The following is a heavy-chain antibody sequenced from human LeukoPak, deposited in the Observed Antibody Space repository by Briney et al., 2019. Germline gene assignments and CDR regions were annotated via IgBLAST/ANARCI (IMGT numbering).Heavy chain of an antibody. CDR3: AKGYSEGSGWDHFDY. CDR2: CSGSGGST. J-gene: IGHJ4*02. Sequence: GGSLRLSCAASGFTFSSSAMSWVRQAPGKGLEWVSGCSGSGGSTYYADSVKGRFTISRDNSKNTLSLQMNSLRAEDTAVYYCAKGYSEGSGWDHFDYWGQGTLVTVSS. V-gene: IGHV3-23*01. D-gene: IGHD6-19*01. CDR1: GFTFSSSA.